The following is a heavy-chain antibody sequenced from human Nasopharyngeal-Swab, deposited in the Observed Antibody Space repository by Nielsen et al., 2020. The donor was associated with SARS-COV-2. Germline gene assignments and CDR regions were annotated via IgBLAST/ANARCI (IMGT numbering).Heavy chain of an antibody. Sequence: GESLKISCAASGFIFSDSAIHWVRQASGRGLEWVGRIRSKGNSYATEYAASVEGRFTISRDDSKNTLYLQMNSLRAEDTAVYYCARAGKVAGKDYWGQGTLVTVSS. CDR1: GFIFSDSA. D-gene: IGHD6-19*01. V-gene: IGHV3-73*01. CDR3: ARAGKVAGKDY. CDR2: IRSKGNSYAT. J-gene: IGHJ4*02.